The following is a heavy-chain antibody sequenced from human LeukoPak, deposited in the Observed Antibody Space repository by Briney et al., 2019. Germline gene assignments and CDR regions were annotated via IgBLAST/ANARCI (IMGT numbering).Heavy chain of an antibody. CDR1: GFTFSSYA. V-gene: IGHV3-23*01. D-gene: IGHD3-22*01. CDR2: ISGSGGST. Sequence: GGSLRLSCAASGFTFSSYAMSWVRQAPGKGLEWVSAISGSGGSTYYADSVKGRLTISRDNSKNTLYLQMNSLRAEDTAVYYCAKLPNYYDSSGYYYWGQGTLVTVSS. J-gene: IGHJ4*02. CDR3: AKLPNYYDSSGYYY.